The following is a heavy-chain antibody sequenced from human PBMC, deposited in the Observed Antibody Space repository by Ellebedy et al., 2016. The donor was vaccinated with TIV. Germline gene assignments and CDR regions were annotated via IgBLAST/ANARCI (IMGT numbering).Heavy chain of an antibody. V-gene: IGHV5-10-1*01. Sequence: GESLKISCKGSGYSFTSYWISWVRQMPGKGLEWMGRIDPSDSYTNYSPSFQGHVTISADKSISTAYLQWSSLKASDTAMYYCARTDYGERYYYYGMDVWGQGTTVTVSS. CDR1: GYSFTSYW. CDR2: IDPSDSYT. D-gene: IGHD4-17*01. J-gene: IGHJ6*02. CDR3: ARTDYGERYYYYGMDV.